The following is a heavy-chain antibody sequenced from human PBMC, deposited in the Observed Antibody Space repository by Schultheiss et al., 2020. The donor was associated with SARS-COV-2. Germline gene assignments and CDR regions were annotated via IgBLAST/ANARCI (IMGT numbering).Heavy chain of an antibody. CDR3: ARGAVQLERSWFDP. Sequence: GGSLRLSCKASGYTFTSYGISWVRQAPGQGLEWMGWISAYNGNTNYAQKLQGRVTMTTDTSTSTAYMELRSLRSDDTAVYYCARGAVQLERSWFDPWGQGTLVTVSS. V-gene: IGHV1-18*01. D-gene: IGHD1-1*01. CDR1: GYTFTSYG. CDR2: ISAYNGNT. J-gene: IGHJ5*02.